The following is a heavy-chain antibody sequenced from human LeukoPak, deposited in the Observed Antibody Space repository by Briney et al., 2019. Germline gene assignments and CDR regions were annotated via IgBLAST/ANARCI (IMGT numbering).Heavy chain of an antibody. CDR1: GFTFSSYG. D-gene: IGHD3-16*01. V-gene: IGHV3-30*02. J-gene: IGHJ4*02. CDR2: IRYDGSNK. CDR3: ARDQRVYDPTQPTYFDY. Sequence: GGSLRLSCAASGFTFSSYGMHWVRQAPGKGLEWVAFIRYDGSNKYYADSVKGRFTISRDNSKNTLYLQMNSLRAEDTAVYYCARDQRVYDPTQPTYFDYWGQGTLVTVSS.